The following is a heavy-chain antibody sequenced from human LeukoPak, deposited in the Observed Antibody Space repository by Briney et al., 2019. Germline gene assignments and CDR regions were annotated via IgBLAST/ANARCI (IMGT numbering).Heavy chain of an antibody. D-gene: IGHD3-3*01. J-gene: IGHJ5*01. CDR1: GGSVTSKSYY. Sequence: SETLSLTCNVSGGSVTSKSYYWGWIRQSPDMRPEWIGNTHQGGKTYSNPSLKTRVTVSADASQTHFSLRLTSVTAADTAVYYCARLPRIPLFGVAFKFGWIDSWGQGILVTVSS. V-gene: IGHV4-39*02. CDR3: ARLPRIPLFGVAFKFGWIDS. CDR2: THQGGKT.